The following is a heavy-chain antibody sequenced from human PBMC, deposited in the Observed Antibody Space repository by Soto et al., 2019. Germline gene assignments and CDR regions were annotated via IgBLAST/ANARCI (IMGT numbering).Heavy chain of an antibody. J-gene: IGHJ4*02. D-gene: IGHD3-3*01. CDR1: GFTFSSYS. Sequence: EVQLVESGGGLVQPGGSLRLSCAASGFTFSSYSMNWVRQAPGQGLAWVSYISSSSSTIYYADAVKGRFTISRDNAKNSLYLQMSSLRDEDTAVYYCARDHYYDFGSGYYTFCYFHYWGQGTLVTVSS. CDR3: ARDHYYDFGSGYYTFCYFHY. CDR2: ISSSSSTI. V-gene: IGHV3-48*02.